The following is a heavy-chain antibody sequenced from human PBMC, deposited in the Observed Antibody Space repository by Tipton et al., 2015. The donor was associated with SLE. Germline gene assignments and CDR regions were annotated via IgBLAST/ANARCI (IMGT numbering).Heavy chain of an antibody. CDR2: IYYSGST. CDR3: ASSSGGSSINWFYP. J-gene: IGHJ5*02. D-gene: IGHD2-15*01. V-gene: IGHV4-59*12. CDR1: GGSISSYY. Sequence: TLSLTCTVSGGSISSYYWSWIRQPPGKGLEWIGYIYYSGSTNYNPSLKSRVTISVDTSKNQFSLKLTSVTAADTAVYYCASSSGGSSINWFYPWGQGTLVTVSS.